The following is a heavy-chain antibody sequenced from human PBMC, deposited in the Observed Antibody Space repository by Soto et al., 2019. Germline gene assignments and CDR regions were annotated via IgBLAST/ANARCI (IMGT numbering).Heavy chain of an antibody. J-gene: IGHJ4*02. V-gene: IGHV4-34*01. CDR2: INHSGST. Sequence: QVQLQQWGAGLLKPSETLSLTCAVYGGSFSVYYWSWIRQPPGKGLEWIGEINHSGSTTYNPSLKSRVTISVDRSKNQFSLKLSSVTAADTALYYCARGVGYAGVDYWGQGTRVTVSS. CDR3: ARGVGYAGVDY. D-gene: IGHD5-12*01. CDR1: GGSFSVYY.